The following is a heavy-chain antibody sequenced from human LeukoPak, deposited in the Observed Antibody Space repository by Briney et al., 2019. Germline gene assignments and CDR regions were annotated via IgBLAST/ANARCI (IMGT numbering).Heavy chain of an antibody. Sequence: PGGSLRLSCAASGFTFSSYSMNWVRQAPGKGLEWVSSISSSSSYIYYADSVKGRFTISRDNAKNSLYLQMNSLRAEDTAVYYCAREHSSSSAGWFDPWGQGTLVTVSS. D-gene: IGHD6-6*01. CDR3: AREHSSSSAGWFDP. CDR2: ISSSSSYI. J-gene: IGHJ5*02. CDR1: GFTFSSYS. V-gene: IGHV3-21*01.